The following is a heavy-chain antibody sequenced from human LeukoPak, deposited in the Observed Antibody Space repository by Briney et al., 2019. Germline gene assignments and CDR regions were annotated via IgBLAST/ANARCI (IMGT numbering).Heavy chain of an antibody. Sequence: PSETLSLTCTVSGGSISSGGYYWSWIRQPPGKGLEWIEYIYHSGGTYYNPSLKSRVTISVDTSKNQFSLKLSSVTAADTAVYYCARDPLNEYIAVAGTTEDYWGQGTLVTVSS. J-gene: IGHJ4*02. CDR2: IYHSGGT. CDR3: ARDPLNEYIAVAGTTEDY. V-gene: IGHV4-30-2*01. D-gene: IGHD6-19*01. CDR1: GGSISSGGYY.